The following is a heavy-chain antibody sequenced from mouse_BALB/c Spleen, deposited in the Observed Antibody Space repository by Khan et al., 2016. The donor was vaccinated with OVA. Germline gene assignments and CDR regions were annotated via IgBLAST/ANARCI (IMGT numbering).Heavy chain of an antibody. Sequence: DLVKPGASVKLSCKASGYTFTTYWIHWIKKRPGQGLEWIGRITPGSSNVYYTDMFRGRVTLTVDTSSSTAYIKLDSLSSEDSAVYFCARENYYGRSCYAMDYWGQGTSVTVSS. CDR1: GYTFTTYW. CDR3: ARENYYGRSCYAMDY. D-gene: IGHD1-1*01. V-gene: IGHV1S41*01. CDR2: ITPGSSNV. J-gene: IGHJ4*01.